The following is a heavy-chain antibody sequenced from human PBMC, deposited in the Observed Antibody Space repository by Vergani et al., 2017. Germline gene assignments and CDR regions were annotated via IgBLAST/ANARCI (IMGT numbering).Heavy chain of an antibody. CDR3: ARVGGRNYYGSGSYYDTWFDP. D-gene: IGHD3-10*01. CDR2: ISAYNGNT. J-gene: IGHJ5*02. CDR1: GYTFTSYG. Sequence: QVQLVQSGAEVKKPGASVKVSCKASGYTFTSYGISWVRQAPGQGLEWMGWISAYNGNTNYAQKLQGRVTMTTDTSTSTAYMELRSLRSDDTAVYYWARVGGRNYYGSGSYYDTWFDPWGQGTLVTVSS. V-gene: IGHV1-18*01.